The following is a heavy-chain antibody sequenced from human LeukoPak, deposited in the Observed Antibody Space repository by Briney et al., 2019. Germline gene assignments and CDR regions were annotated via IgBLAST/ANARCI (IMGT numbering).Heavy chain of an antibody. Sequence: GRSLRLTCAASGFTFSSYAMHWVRQAPGKGLEWVAVISYDGSNKYYADSVKGRFTISRDNSKNTLYLQMNSLRAEDTAVYYCAKDSRGWFGEISLDHWGQGTLVTVSS. CDR3: AKDSRGWFGEISLDH. CDR2: ISYDGSNK. V-gene: IGHV3-30*04. CDR1: GFTFSSYA. D-gene: IGHD3-10*01. J-gene: IGHJ4*02.